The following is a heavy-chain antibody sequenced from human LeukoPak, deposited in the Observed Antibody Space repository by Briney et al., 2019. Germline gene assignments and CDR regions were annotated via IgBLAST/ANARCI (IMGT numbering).Heavy chain of an antibody. CDR2: ISNYNANT. Sequence: ASVKVSCKASGHTVFNYGITWVRQAPGQGLEWMGWISNYNANTKYADKFQGRVTMTTDRSATIVYMELSSLRSDDTAVYYCAREAINCSGGICYGWFDPWGQGTPVTVSS. V-gene: IGHV1-18*01. J-gene: IGHJ5*02. CDR1: GHTVFNYG. CDR3: AREAINCSGGICYGWFDP. D-gene: IGHD2-15*01.